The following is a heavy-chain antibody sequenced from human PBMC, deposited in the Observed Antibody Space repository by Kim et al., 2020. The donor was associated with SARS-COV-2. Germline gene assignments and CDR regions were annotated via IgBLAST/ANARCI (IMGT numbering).Heavy chain of an antibody. J-gene: IGHJ4*02. CDR3: GRYYYDSSGYYSDPYFDY. CDR2: IYSGGST. Sequence: GGSLRLSCAASGFTVSSNYMSWVRQAPGKGLEWVSVIYSGGSTYYADSVKGRFTISRDNSKNTLYLQMNSLRAEDAAVYYCGRYYYDSSGYYSDPYFDYWGQGTLVTVSS. CDR1: GFTVSSNY. V-gene: IGHV3-53*01. D-gene: IGHD3-22*01.